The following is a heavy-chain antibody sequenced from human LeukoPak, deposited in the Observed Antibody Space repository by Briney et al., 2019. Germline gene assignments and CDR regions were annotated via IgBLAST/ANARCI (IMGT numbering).Heavy chain of an antibody. Sequence: GGSLRLSCAASGFTFSSYWMSWVRQAPGKGLEWVANIKQDGSEKYYVDSVKGRFTISRDNAKNSLYLQMNSLRAEDTAVYYCAKAKSYYDSSGYYFDYWGQGTLVTVSS. CDR1: GFTFSSYW. D-gene: IGHD3-22*01. CDR2: IKQDGSEK. J-gene: IGHJ4*02. V-gene: IGHV3-7*01. CDR3: AKAKSYYDSSGYYFDY.